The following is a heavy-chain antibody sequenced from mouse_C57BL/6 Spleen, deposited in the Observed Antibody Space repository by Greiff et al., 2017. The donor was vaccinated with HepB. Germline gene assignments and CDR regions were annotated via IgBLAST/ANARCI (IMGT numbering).Heavy chain of an antibody. CDR3: ARFDGYLHWYFDV. Sequence: VQLQQPGAELVRPGSSVKLSCKASGYTFTSYWMHWVKQRPIQGLEWIGNIDPSDSETHYNQKFKDKATLTVDKSSSTAYMQLSSLTSEDSAVYYCARFDGYLHWYFDVWGTGTTVTVSS. D-gene: IGHD2-3*01. J-gene: IGHJ1*03. CDR2: IDPSDSET. CDR1: GYTFTSYW. V-gene: IGHV1-52*01.